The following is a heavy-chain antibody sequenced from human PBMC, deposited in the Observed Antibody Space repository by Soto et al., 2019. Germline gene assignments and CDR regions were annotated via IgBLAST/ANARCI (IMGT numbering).Heavy chain of an antibody. CDR1: GFTFSSYG. CDR3: AKEDYDILTGYRYYMDV. V-gene: IGHV3-30*18. J-gene: IGHJ6*03. D-gene: IGHD3-9*01. Sequence: GGSLRLSCAASGFTFSSYGMHWVRQAPGKGLEWVAVISYDGSNKYYADSVKGRFTISRDNSKNTLYLQMNSLRAEDTAVYYCAKEDYDILTGYRYYMDVWGKGTTVTVSS. CDR2: ISYDGSNK.